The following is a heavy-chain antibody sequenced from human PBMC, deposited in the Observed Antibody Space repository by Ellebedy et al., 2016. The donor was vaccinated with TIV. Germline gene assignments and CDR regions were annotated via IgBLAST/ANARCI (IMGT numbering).Heavy chain of an antibody. CDR2: ISSTGSRT. Sequence: GESLKISCAASGFTCSSYAMSWVRQAPGKGLEWVSTISSTGSRTYYADSVEGRFIISRDNSKKTLYLQMNSLRAEDTAVDYCAKGRGGGSDTSAPRYYFDYWGLGTLVTVSS. J-gene: IGHJ4*02. CDR3: AKGRGGGSDTSAPRYYFDY. CDR1: GFTCSSYA. D-gene: IGHD3-22*01. V-gene: IGHV3-23*01.